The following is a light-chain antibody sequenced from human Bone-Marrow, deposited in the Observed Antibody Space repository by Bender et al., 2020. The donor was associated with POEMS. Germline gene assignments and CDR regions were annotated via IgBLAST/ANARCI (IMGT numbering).Light chain of an antibody. CDR2: SSH. Sequence: QSVLTQPPSASGTPGQRVTISCSGGSSNIGAHAVNWYHHLPGPAPTLLIYSSHRRPSEVPDRFSGSRSGASASLAISGLQSEDEADYYCAVWHDSLNGWVFGGGTKLTVL. V-gene: IGLV1-44*01. CDR3: AVWHDSLNGWV. CDR1: SSNIGAHA. J-gene: IGLJ3*02.